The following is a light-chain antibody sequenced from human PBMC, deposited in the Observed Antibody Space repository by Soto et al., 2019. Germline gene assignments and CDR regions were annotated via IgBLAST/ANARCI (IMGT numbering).Light chain of an antibody. J-gene: IGKJ1*01. CDR3: QQYNSYPGT. Sequence: DIQMTQSPPTLSASVGDRVTITCRASQSISSWLAWYQQKPGKAPKLLIYDASSLESGVPPRFSGSGSGTEFTLTISSLQPDDFATYYCQQYNSYPGTFGQGTKV. V-gene: IGKV1-5*01. CDR2: DAS. CDR1: QSISSW.